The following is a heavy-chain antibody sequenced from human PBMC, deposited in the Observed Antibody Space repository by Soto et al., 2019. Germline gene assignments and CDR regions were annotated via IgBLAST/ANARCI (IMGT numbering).Heavy chain of an antibody. J-gene: IGHJ1*01. D-gene: IGHD6-13*01. Sequence: VXSLKVSCKSSCYTFMSYGISWVRQAPGHRLECMGWISDYNGNTNSAQKLQGRVIMTTDTSTSKVYMELRMLSSDDTAVYYCARERDDSSWSSVEYLQSWGQGTLVTVSS. CDR1: CYTFMSYG. V-gene: IGHV1-18*01. CDR2: ISDYNGNT. CDR3: ARERDDSSWSSVEYLQS.